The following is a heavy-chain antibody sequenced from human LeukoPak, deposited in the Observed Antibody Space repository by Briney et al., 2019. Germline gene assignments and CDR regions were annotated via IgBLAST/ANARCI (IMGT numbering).Heavy chain of an antibody. J-gene: IGHJ2*01. CDR2: LYITRTT. D-gene: IGHD5-18*01. V-gene: IGHV4-4*07. CDR1: GGSLNNYY. CDR3: ARGNSYGYSYFDL. Sequence: KPSETLSLACAVSGGSLNNYYWSWIRQPVGKGLEWIGRLYITRTTNYNPSLRSRLTMSVDTSKNEVSLSLKSVTAADTAVYYCARGNSYGYSYFDLWGRGTLVTVSS.